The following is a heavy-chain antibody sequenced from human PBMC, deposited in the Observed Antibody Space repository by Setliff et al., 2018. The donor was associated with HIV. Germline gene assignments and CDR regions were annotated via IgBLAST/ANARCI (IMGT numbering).Heavy chain of an antibody. D-gene: IGHD4-17*01. Sequence: GGSISTYYWSWVRKPPGKGLEWIGYVYYSGSTSYSPSLRGRVTISLDTSKNQFSLKLSSVTAADTAVYYCARLQLKVTTWYFDLWGRGTLVTVSS. J-gene: IGHJ2*01. CDR1: GGSISTYY. CDR3: ARLQLKVTTWYFDL. CDR2: VYYSGST. V-gene: IGHV4-59*08.